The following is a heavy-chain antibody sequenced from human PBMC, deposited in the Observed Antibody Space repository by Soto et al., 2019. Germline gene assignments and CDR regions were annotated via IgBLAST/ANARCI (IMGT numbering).Heavy chain of an antibody. V-gene: IGHV4-59*08. CDR3: ARRWGAAVDY. D-gene: IGHD1-26*01. J-gene: IGHJ4*02. CDR1: GGSISSYY. CDR2: IYYSGST. Sequence: QVQLQESGPGLVKPSETLSLTCTVSGGSISSYYWSWIRQPPGKGLEWNGYIYYSGSTNYNPSLKSRVTISVDTSKNQFSLKLSSVTAADTAVYYCARRWGAAVDYWGQGTLVTVSS.